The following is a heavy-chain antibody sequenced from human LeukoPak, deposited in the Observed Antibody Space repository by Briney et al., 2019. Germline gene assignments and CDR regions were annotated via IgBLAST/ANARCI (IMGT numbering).Heavy chain of an antibody. V-gene: IGHV3-33*01. Sequence: PGRSLRLSCAASGFTFSSYGMHWVRQAPGKGLEWVAVIWYDGSNKYYADSVKGRFTISRDNSKSTLYLQMNSLRAEDTAVYYCARARRDIVVVPAGMDVWGKGTTVTVSS. D-gene: IGHD2-2*01. CDR1: GFTFSSYG. CDR3: ARARRDIVVVPAGMDV. J-gene: IGHJ6*04. CDR2: IWYDGSNK.